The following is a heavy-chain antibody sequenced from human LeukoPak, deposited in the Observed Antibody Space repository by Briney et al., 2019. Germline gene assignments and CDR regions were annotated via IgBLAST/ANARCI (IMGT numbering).Heavy chain of an antibody. V-gene: IGHV1-69*13. D-gene: IGHD1-1*01. CDR3: ATVGSLDLRYYYYYMDV. CDR2: IIPLFGSP. Sequence: GASVKVSCKASGNSFTTYAVSWVRHAPGQGLEWMGGIIPLFGSPDYTQKFQGRVTITADESTSTVYMELSSLRSEDTAVYYCATVGSLDLRYYYYYMDVWGKGTMVTVSS. J-gene: IGHJ6*03. CDR1: GNSFTTYA.